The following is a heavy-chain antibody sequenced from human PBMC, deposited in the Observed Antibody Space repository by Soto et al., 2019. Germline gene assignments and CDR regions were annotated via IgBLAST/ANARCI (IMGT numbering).Heavy chain of an antibody. CDR2: IIPIFGTA. D-gene: IGHD4-17*01. J-gene: IGHJ6*02. CDR3: ARERRRDYGDYYYGMDV. CDR1: GGTFSSYA. V-gene: IGHV1-69*01. Sequence: GASVKVSCKASGGTFSSYAISWVRQAPGQGLEWMGGIIPIFGTANYAQKFQGRVTITADESTSTAYMELSSLRSEDTAVYYCARERRRDYGDYYYGMDVWGQGTTVTVSS.